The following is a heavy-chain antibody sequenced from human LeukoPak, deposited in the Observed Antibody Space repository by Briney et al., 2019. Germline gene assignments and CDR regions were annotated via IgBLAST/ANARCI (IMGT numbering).Heavy chain of an antibody. CDR2: INHSGST. Sequence: SETLSLTCAVYGGSFSGYYWSWIRQPPGKGLEWIGEINHSGSTNYNPSLKSRVTMSVDTSKNQFSLKLSSVTAADTAVYYCASSSYHAFDVWGQGTMVTVSS. J-gene: IGHJ3*01. CDR1: GGSFSGYY. CDR3: ASSSYHAFDV. V-gene: IGHV4-34*01.